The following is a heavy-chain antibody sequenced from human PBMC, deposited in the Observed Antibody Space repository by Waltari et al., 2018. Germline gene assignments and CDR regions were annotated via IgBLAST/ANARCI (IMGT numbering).Heavy chain of an antibody. D-gene: IGHD3-3*01. Sequence: EVQLVESGGGLVQPGGSLRLSCAASGFTFSSYEMNWVRQAPGKGLEWVSYISSSGSTIYYSDSVKGRFTISRDNAKNSLYLQMNSLRAEDTAVYYCARVPLYDFWSAHFALWGRGTLVTVSS. CDR1: GFTFSSYE. CDR2: ISSSGSTI. J-gene: IGHJ2*01. CDR3: ARVPLYDFWSAHFAL. V-gene: IGHV3-48*03.